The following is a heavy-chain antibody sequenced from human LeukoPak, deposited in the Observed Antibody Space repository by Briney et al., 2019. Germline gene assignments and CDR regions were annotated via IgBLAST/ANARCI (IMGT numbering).Heavy chain of an antibody. CDR2: IYYSGST. D-gene: IGHD1-26*01. V-gene: IGHV4-59*08. CDR3: ARHKSSGTYPLDY. J-gene: IGHJ4*02. CDR1: GGSISGYY. Sequence: SETLSLTCTVSGGSISGYYWSWSRQPPGKGLEWIGYIYYSGSTNYNPSLTSRVTISVDTSKNQFSLKLSSVTAADTAVYYCARHKSSGTYPLDYWGQGTLVTVSS.